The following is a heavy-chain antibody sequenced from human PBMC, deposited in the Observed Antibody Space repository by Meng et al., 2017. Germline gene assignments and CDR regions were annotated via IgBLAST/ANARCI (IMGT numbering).Heavy chain of an antibody. Sequence: ITLKEPGPTLVKPTQTLTLTCTFSGFSLSTSGVGVGWIRQPPGKALEWLALIYWDDDKRYSPSLKSRLTITKDTSKNQVVLTMTNMDPVDTATYYCAHMYYDFWSGYSPSYYFDYWGQGTLVTVSS. CDR3: AHMYYDFWSGYSPSYYFDY. CDR1: GFSLSTSGVG. V-gene: IGHV2-5*02. CDR2: IYWDDDK. J-gene: IGHJ4*02. D-gene: IGHD3-3*01.